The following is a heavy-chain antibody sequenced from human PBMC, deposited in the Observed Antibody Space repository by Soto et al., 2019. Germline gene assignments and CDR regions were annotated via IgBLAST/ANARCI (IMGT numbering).Heavy chain of an antibody. CDR2: IYYSGST. Sequence: SETLSLTCTVSGGSISSYYWSWIRQPPGKGLEWIGYIYYSGSTNYNPSLKSRVTISVDTSKNQFSLKLSSVTAADTAVYYCAREIKVGANGYFDYWGQGTLVTVSS. CDR1: GGSISSYY. CDR3: AREIKVGANGYFDY. D-gene: IGHD1-26*01. J-gene: IGHJ4*02. V-gene: IGHV4-59*01.